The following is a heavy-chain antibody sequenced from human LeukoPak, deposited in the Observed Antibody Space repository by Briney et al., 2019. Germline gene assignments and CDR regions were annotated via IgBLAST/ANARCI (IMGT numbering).Heavy chain of an antibody. Sequence: SETLSLTCTVSGGSISSYYWSWVRQHPGKGLEWIGYIYYSGSTYYNPSLKSRVTISVDTSKNQFSLKLSSVTAADTAVYYCARAREGGPHFDYWGQGTLVTVSS. CDR3: ARAREGGPHFDY. J-gene: IGHJ4*02. V-gene: IGHV4-59*06. CDR1: GGSISSYY. D-gene: IGHD3-16*01. CDR2: IYYSGST.